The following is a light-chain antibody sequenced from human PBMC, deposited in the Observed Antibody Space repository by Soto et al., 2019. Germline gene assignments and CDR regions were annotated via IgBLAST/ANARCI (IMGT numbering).Light chain of an antibody. J-gene: IGKJ1*01. Sequence: EIVMTQSPATLSVSPGERATLSCRGSQSVSSNLAWYQQKPGQAPRLLIYGASTRATGIPARFSGSGSGTEFTLTISSLQSEDFATYYCQQYNSYWTFGQGTKVEIK. CDR1: QSVSSN. V-gene: IGKV3-15*01. CDR2: GAS. CDR3: QQYNSYWT.